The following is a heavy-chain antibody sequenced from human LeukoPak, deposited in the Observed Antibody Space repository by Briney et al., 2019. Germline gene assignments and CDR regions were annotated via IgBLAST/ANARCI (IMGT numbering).Heavy chain of an antibody. CDR1: GFTFSSYA. CDR2: ISGSGGST. D-gene: IGHD6-19*01. CDR3: AKDRASGWPNAFDI. Sequence: GGSLRLSCAASGFTFSSYAMSCVRQAPGKGLEWVSAISGSGGSTYYADSVKGRFTISRDYSKNTLYLQMNSLRADDTAVYYCAKDRASGWPNAFDIWGQGTMVTVSS. V-gene: IGHV3-23*01. J-gene: IGHJ3*02.